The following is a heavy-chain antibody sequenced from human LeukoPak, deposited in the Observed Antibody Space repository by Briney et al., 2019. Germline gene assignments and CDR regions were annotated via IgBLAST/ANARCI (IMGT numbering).Heavy chain of an antibody. J-gene: IGHJ3*02. Sequence: GGSLRLSCAASGFTVSSNYMSWVRQAPGKGLEWVSVIYSGGSTYYADSVKGRFTISRDNSKNTLYLQMNSLRAEDTAVYYCARVGYYDSSGLTGAFDIWGQGTMVTVSS. CDR1: GFTVSSNY. CDR2: IYSGGST. V-gene: IGHV3-53*01. CDR3: ARVGYYDSSGLTGAFDI. D-gene: IGHD3-22*01.